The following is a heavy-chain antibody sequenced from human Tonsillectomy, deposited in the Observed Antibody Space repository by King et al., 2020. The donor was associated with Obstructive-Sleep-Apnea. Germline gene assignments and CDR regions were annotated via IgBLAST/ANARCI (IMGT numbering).Heavy chain of an antibody. D-gene: IGHD2-15*01. CDR1: GYSFATYG. Sequence: QLVQSGSELKKPGASVKVSCKASGYSFATYGMSWVRQAPGQGLEWMGWSNTDTGNPTYAQGFTGRFVFSFYTSVSTAYLEIRSLKAEDTAVDYWAGVEGGSWSGGRCHGDYLHYWGQGTLVTVSS. CDR2: SNTDTGNP. CDR3: AGVEGGSWSGGRCHGDYLHY. J-gene: IGHJ4*02. V-gene: IGHV7-4-1*02.